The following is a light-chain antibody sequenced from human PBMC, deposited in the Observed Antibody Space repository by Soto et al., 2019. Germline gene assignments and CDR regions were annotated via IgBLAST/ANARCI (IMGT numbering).Light chain of an antibody. CDR2: EVS. J-gene: IGLJ2*01. CDR1: SSDVGSYNL. V-gene: IGLV2-23*02. Sequence: QSVLTQPASVSGSPGQSITISCTGTSSDVGSYNLVSWYQQHPGKAPKLMIYEVSKRPSGVSNRFSGSKSGNTASLTISGLQAEDEAAYYCCSYAGSSTYVVFGGGTQLTVL. CDR3: CSYAGSSTYVV.